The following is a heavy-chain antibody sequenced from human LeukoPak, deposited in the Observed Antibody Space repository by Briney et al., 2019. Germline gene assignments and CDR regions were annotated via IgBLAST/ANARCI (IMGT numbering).Heavy chain of an antibody. CDR1: GFTFSSYA. J-gene: IGHJ4*02. Sequence: PGGSLRLSCAASGFTFSSYAMSWVRQAPGKGLEWVSAISGSGGSTYYADSVKGRFTISRDNSKNTLYLQMNSLRAEDTAVYYCARFRSSGWYGDYWGQGTLVTVSS. V-gene: IGHV3-23*01. CDR3: ARFRSSGWYGDY. D-gene: IGHD6-19*01. CDR2: ISGSGGST.